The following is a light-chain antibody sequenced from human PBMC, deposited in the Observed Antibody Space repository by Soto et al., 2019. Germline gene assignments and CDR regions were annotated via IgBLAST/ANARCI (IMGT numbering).Light chain of an antibody. J-gene: IGKJ5*01. CDR2: DAS. CDR3: QQSGSSPIT. V-gene: IGKV3D-20*01. CDR1: QSVSRSY. Sequence: EIVLTQSPATLSLSPGQRGTLSCGASQSVSRSYLAWYQQKPGLAPRLIIYDASTRATGIPDRFSGSGSGTDFTLTISSLEPEDFAVYYCQQSGSSPITFGQGTRLEIK.